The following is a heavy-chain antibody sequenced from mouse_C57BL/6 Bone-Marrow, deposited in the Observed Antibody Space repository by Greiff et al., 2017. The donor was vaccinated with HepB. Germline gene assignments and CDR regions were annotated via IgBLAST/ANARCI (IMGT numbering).Heavy chain of an antibody. CDR2: LSSGSSTS. CDR1: GFTFSDYG. Sequence: EVKVVESGGGLVKPGGSLKLSCAASGFTFSDYGMHWVRQAPEKGLEWVAYLSSGSSTSYYADTVKGRFTISRDNAKNTLFLQMTSLRSEDTAMYYCARYTVYWYFDVWGTGTTVTVSS. J-gene: IGHJ1*03. V-gene: IGHV5-17*01. CDR3: ARYTVYWYFDV.